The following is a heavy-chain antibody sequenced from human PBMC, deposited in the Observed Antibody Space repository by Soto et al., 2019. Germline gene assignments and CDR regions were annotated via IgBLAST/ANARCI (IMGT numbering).Heavy chain of an antibody. CDR2: INPNSGGT. Sequence: QVQLVQSGAEVKKPGASVKVSCKASGYTFTGYYMHWVRQAPGQGLEWMGWINPNSGGTNYGQKFQGRVTMTRDTSISTAYMELSRLRSDDTAVYYCARGSIAVAGYGMDVWGQGTTVTVSS. D-gene: IGHD6-19*01. CDR1: GYTFTGYY. V-gene: IGHV1-2*02. CDR3: ARGSIAVAGYGMDV. J-gene: IGHJ6*02.